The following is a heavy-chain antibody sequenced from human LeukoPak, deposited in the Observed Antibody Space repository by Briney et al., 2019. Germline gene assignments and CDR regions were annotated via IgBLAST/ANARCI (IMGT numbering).Heavy chain of an antibody. CDR3: ARRSGYGSGSYYRYNWFDP. J-gene: IGHJ5*02. D-gene: IGHD3-10*01. CDR1: GYSISSGYY. V-gene: IGHV4-38-2*02. Sequence: SKTLSLTCTVSGYSISSGYYWGWIRQPPGKGLEWIGSIYESGSTYYNPSLKSRVTISVDTSKNQFSLKLSSVTAADTAVYYCARRSGYGSGSYYRYNWFDPWGQGTLVTVSS. CDR2: IYESGST.